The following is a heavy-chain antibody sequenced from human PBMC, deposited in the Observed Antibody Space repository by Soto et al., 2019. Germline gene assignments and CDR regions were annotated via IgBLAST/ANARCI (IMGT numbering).Heavy chain of an antibody. CDR3: GRGFKGGGGYNWFHP. CDR1: GGSISSDY. J-gene: IGHJ5*02. D-gene: IGHD2-15*01. V-gene: IGHV4-59*01. CDR2: IYYSGST. Sequence: SETLSLTGTVSGGSISSDYWSWIRQPPGKGLGWFGYIYYSGSTNYNPSLNRRVSISLDTCKNQFSVKLSAVTGADTAVYYCGRGFKGGGGYNWFHPWGQGTLANVSS.